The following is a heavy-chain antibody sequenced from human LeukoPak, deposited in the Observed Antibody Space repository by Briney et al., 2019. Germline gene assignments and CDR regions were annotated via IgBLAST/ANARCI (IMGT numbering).Heavy chain of an antibody. CDR2: ISWNSGSI. Sequence: GRSLRLSCAASGFTFGDYAMHWVRQAPGKGLEWVSGISWNSGSIGYADSVKGRFTISRDNAKNSLYLQMNSLRAEDTALYYCAKAAIYDILTGYSPHDYWGQGTLVTVSS. CDR1: GFTFGDYA. D-gene: IGHD3-9*01. V-gene: IGHV3-9*01. CDR3: AKAAIYDILTGYSPHDY. J-gene: IGHJ4*02.